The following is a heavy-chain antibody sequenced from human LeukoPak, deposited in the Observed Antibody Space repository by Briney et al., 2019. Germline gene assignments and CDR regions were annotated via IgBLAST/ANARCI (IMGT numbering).Heavy chain of an antibody. CDR3: ATDARGSGTPLAFQH. Sequence: GGSLRLSCAASGFTFSSYAMSWVRQAPGKGLEWVSAISGSGGSTYYADSVKGRFTISRDNSKNTLYLQMNSLRAEDTAVYYCATDARGSGTPLAFQHWGQGTLVTVSS. CDR2: ISGSGGST. D-gene: IGHD3-10*01. V-gene: IGHV3-23*01. J-gene: IGHJ1*01. CDR1: GFTFSSYA.